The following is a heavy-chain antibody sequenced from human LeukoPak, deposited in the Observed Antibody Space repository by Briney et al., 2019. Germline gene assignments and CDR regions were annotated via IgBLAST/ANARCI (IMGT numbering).Heavy chain of an antibody. CDR2: IMPIFGTA. V-gene: IGHV1-69*13. D-gene: IGHD6-13*01. J-gene: IGHJ4*01. CDR1: GGTFSSYA. CDR3: ARDRRQYSSSWYAFDY. Sequence: SVKVSCKASGGTFSSYAISWVRQAPGQGLEWMGGIMPIFGTANYAQKFQGRVTITADESTSTAYMEVRSLRSEDTAVYYCARDRRQYSSSWYAFDYWGRNPGHRLL.